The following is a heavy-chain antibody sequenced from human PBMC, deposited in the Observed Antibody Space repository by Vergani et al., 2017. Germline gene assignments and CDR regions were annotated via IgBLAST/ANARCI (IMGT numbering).Heavy chain of an antibody. CDR3: ARQKDYYMDV. CDR1: GGSISSGGYY. CDR2: IYYSGTT. J-gene: IGHJ6*03. V-gene: IGHV4-31*03. Sequence: QVQLQESGPGLVKPSQTLSLTCTVSGGSISSGGYYWSWIRQHPGMGLDWIGYIYYSGTTYYNPSLESRLTISLDTSENHLSLKLTSVTAADTAVYYCARQKDYYMDVWGKGATVTVS.